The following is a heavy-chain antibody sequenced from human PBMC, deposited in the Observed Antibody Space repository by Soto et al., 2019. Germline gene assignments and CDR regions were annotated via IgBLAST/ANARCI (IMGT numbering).Heavy chain of an antibody. D-gene: IGHD1-1*01. J-gene: IGHJ4*02. V-gene: IGHV4-4*07. CDR3: ARGTGTVNFDS. CDR2: IYTGGST. Sequence: PSETLSLTCIFSGGSVSSDYWSWIRQPAGKGLEWIGRIYTGGSTNYNPSFKSRVTMSVDTSKNQFSLNLNSVTAADTAVYYCARGTGTVNFDSWGQGTLVTVSS. CDR1: GGSVSSDY.